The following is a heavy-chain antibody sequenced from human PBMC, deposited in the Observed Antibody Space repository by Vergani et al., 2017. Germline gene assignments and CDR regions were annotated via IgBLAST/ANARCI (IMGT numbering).Heavy chain of an antibody. CDR1: GFTFSNAW. V-gene: IGHV3-15*01. CDR3: TTDPSGSYYVPAPNAFDI. Sequence: EVQLVESGGGLVKPGGSLRLSCAASGFTFSNAWMSWVRQAPGKGLEWVGRIKSKTDGGTTDYAAPVKGRFTISRDDSKNTLYLQMNSLKTEDTAVYYCTTDPSGSYYVPAPNAFDIWGQGTMVTVSS. J-gene: IGHJ3*02. CDR2: IKSKTDGGTT. D-gene: IGHD1-26*01.